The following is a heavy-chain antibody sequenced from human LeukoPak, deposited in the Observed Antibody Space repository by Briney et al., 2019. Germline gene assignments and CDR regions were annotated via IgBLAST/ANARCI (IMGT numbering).Heavy chain of an antibody. D-gene: IGHD6-13*01. CDR1: GSSFTSYW. CDR2: IYPGDSDT. Sequence: GESLKISCKGSGSSFTSYWIGWVRQMPGKGPEWMGIIYPGDSDTRYSPSFQGQVTISADKSISTAYQQWSSLKASDTTMYYCARRGSSWYLDYWGQGTLVTVSS. J-gene: IGHJ4*02. CDR3: ARRGSSWYLDY. V-gene: IGHV5-51*01.